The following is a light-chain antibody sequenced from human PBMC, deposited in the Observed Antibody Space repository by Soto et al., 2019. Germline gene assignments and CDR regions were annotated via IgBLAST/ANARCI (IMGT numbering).Light chain of an antibody. J-gene: IGKJ2*01. CDR1: QPIASN. V-gene: IGKV3-15*01. CDR3: QQYNNWPYT. CDR2: GAS. Sequence: EILMTQSPATMSVSPGERATLSCRASQPIASNVAWYQQRPGQPPRLLIFGASTRASDVPDGFTGSGSGTQFTRTIASLHSEDFAVEFCQQYNNWPYTFGQGTKVDIK.